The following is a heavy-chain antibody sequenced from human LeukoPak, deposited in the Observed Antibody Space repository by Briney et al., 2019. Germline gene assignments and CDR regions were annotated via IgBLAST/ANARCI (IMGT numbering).Heavy chain of an antibody. CDR2: IYYSGST. CDR3: ARETGTTSTTYYFDY. J-gene: IGHJ4*02. D-gene: IGHD1-1*01. CDR1: GGSISSGDYY. Sequence: PSQTLSLTCTVSGGSISSGDYYWSWIRQPPGKGLEWIGYIYYSGSTYYNPSLKSRVTISVDTSKSQFSLKLSSVTAADTAVYYCARETGTTSTTYYFDYWGQGTLVAVSS. V-gene: IGHV4-30-4*01.